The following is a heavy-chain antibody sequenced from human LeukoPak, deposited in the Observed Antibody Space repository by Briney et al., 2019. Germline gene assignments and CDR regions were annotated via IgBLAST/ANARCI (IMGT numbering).Heavy chain of an antibody. D-gene: IGHD2-15*01. J-gene: IGHJ4*02. Sequence: ASVKVSCKASGYTFTGYYIHWVRQAPGQGLEWMGRINPNSGGTNYAQKFQGRVTMTRDTSISTAYMELSRLRSDDTAVYYCARGSLHCSGGSCYLFYYDSSGYPIYFDYWGQGTLVTVSS. V-gene: IGHV1-2*06. CDR3: ARGSLHCSGGSCYLFYYDSSGYPIYFDY. CDR2: INPNSGGT. CDR1: GYTFTGYY.